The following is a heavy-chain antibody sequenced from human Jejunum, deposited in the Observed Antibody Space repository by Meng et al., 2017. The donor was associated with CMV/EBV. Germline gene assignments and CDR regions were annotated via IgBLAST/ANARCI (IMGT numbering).Heavy chain of an antibody. CDR3: AREWSVGAYNWFDP. V-gene: IGHV3-21*01. CDR2: ISSGSSYI. J-gene: IGHJ5*02. D-gene: IGHD1-26*01. Sequence: SVFSFRNYIMNWVGRAPGNGLEWVSFISSGSSYIYYADSVKGRFTISRDNAKNSLYLQMDSLRVADTAVYYCAREWSVGAYNWFDPWGQGTLVTVSS. CDR1: VFSFRNYI.